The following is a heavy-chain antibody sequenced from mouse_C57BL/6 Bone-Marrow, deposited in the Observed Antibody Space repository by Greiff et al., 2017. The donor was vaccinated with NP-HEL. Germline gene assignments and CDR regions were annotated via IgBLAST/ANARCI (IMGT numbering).Heavy chain of an antibody. D-gene: IGHD2-1*01. J-gene: IGHJ3*01. CDR3: TPYGNYGARFAY. V-gene: IGHV14-4*01. CDR2: IDPENGDT. CDR1: GFNIKDDY. Sequence: VQLQQSGAELVRPGASVKLSCTASGFNIKDDYMHWVKQRPEQGLEWIGWIDPENGDTEYASKFQGKATITADTSSNTAYLQLSSLTSEDTAVYYCTPYGNYGARFAYWGQGTLVTVSA.